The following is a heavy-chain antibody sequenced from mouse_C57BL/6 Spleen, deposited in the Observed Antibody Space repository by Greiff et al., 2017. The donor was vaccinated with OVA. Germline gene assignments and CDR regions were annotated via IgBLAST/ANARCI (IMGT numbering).Heavy chain of an antibody. CDR1: GFSFNTYA. CDR3: VSLYDYDFYAMDY. D-gene: IGHD2-4*01. Sequence: EVKLLESGGGLVQPKGSLKLSCAASGFSFNTYAMNWVRQAPGKGLEWVARIRSKSNNYATYYADSVKDRFTISRDDSESMLYLQMNNLKTEDTAMYYCVSLYDYDFYAMDYWGQGTSVTVSS. J-gene: IGHJ4*01. V-gene: IGHV10-1*01. CDR2: IRSKSNNYAT.